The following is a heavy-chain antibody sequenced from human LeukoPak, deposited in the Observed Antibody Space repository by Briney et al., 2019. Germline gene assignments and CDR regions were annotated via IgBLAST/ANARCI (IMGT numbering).Heavy chain of an antibody. CDR1: GGXISSYY. J-gene: IGHJ4*02. Sequence: SETLSLTCTVSGGXISSYYWSWIRQPPGKGLEWIGYIYYSGSTNYNPSLKSRVTISVDTSKNQFSLKLSSVTAADTAVYYCARGNTVTEKPFDYWGQGTLVTVSS. V-gene: IGHV4-59*01. CDR3: ARGNTVTEKPFDY. D-gene: IGHD4-17*01. CDR2: IYYSGST.